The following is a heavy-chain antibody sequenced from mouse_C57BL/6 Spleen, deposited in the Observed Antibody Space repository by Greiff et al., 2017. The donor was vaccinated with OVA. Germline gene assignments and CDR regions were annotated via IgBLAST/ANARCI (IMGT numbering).Heavy chain of an antibody. D-gene: IGHD1-1*01. V-gene: IGHV1-69*01. CDR2: IDPSDSYT. CDR3: ARRGYGSSYYAMDY. J-gene: IGHJ4*01. CDR1: GYTFTSYW. Sequence: QVQLKQSGAELVMPGASVKLSCKASGYTFTSYWMHWVKQRPGQGLEWIGEIDPSDSYTNYNQKFKGKSTLTVDKSSSTAYMQLSSLTSEDSAVYYCARRGYGSSYYAMDYWGQGTSVTVSS.